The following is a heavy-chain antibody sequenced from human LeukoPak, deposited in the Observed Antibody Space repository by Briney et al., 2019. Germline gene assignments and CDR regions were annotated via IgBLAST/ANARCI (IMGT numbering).Heavy chain of an antibody. CDR3: ARDPIQLWPGSYFDY. J-gene: IGHJ4*02. Sequence: PGRSLRLSCAASGFTFSSYGMHWVRQAPGKGLEWVAVISYDGSNKYYADSVKGRFTISRDNSKSTLYLQMNSLRAEDTAVYYCARDPIQLWPGSYFDYWGQGTLVTVSS. V-gene: IGHV3-30*03. CDR1: GFTFSSYG. CDR2: ISYDGSNK. D-gene: IGHD5-18*01.